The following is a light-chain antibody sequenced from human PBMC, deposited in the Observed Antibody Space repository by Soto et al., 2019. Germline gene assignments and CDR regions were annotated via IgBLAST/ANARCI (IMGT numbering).Light chain of an antibody. V-gene: IGLV2-14*01. J-gene: IGLJ3*02. CDR1: SSDVGNYNY. CDR2: EVN. CDR3: SSYTSYSTLV. Sequence: QSALTQPASVSGSPGQSITISCTGTSSDVGNYNYVSWYQQHAGKAPKLMIYEVNNRPSGVSDRYSGSKSGNTASLTISGLQAEDEADYYCSSYTSYSTLVFGGGTKVTVL.